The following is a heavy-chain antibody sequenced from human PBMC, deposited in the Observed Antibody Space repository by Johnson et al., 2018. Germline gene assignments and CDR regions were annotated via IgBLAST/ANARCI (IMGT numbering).Heavy chain of an antibody. D-gene: IGHD4-17*01. CDR2: KTEDGSRK. V-gene: IGHV3-30*18. Sequence: QVQLVQSGGGAVRPGRSLRLSCAASGFTFSASDMHWVRQSPDKGLEWVTHKTEDGSRKYSTDSVKGRFTVSRDNSRNTRYLQMKSLRPGATALYYCAQGPSHGSCDIWGQVTMVIVSS. CDR3: AQGPSHGSCDI. CDR1: GFTFSASD. J-gene: IGHJ3*02.